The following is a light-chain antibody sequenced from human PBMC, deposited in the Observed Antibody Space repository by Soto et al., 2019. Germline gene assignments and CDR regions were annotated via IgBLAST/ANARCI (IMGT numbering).Light chain of an antibody. CDR3: QSYDSSLSGSG. Sequence: QSVLTQPPSVSGAPGQRVTISCSGTSSSIGAGYEVHWYHQLPGTAPKLVVSGNGNRPSGVPDRLSASKSGTSASLAITGLQAEDEADYYCQSYDSSLSGSGFGTGTKVTVL. CDR1: SSSIGAGYE. V-gene: IGLV1-40*01. J-gene: IGLJ1*01. CDR2: GNG.